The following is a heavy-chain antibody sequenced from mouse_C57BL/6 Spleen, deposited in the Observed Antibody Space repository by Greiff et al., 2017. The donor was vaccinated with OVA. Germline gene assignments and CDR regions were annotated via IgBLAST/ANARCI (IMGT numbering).Heavy chain of an antibody. Sequence: VQVVESGPELVKPGASVKLSCKASGYTFTSYDINWVKQRPGQGLEWIGWIYPRDGSTKYNEKFKGKATLTVDTSSSTAYMELHSLTSEDSAVYFCARGNLGGYWGQGTTLTVSS. CDR2: IYPRDGST. V-gene: IGHV1-85*01. CDR1: GYTFTSYD. J-gene: IGHJ2*01. CDR3: ARGNLGGY. D-gene: IGHD3-3*01.